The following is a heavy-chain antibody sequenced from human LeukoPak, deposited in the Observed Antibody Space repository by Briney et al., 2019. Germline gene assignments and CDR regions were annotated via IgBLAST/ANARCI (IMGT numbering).Heavy chain of an antibody. CDR3: AKGGFGELFDPDFDY. D-gene: IGHD3-10*01. CDR2: ISWNSGSI. V-gene: IGHV3-9*01. J-gene: IGHJ4*02. CDR1: GFTFDDYA. Sequence: GGSLRLSCAASGFTFDDYAMHRVRQAPGKGLEWVSGISWNSGSIGYADSVKGRFTISRDNAKNSLYLQMNSLRAEDTALYYCAKGGFGELFDPDFDYWGQGTLVTVSS.